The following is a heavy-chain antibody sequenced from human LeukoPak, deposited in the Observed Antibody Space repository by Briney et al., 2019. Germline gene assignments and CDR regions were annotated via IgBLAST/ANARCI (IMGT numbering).Heavy chain of an antibody. J-gene: IGHJ4*02. CDR2: IRSKAYGGTT. D-gene: IGHD2-8*01. Sequence: GGSLRLSCTASGFTFGDYAMSWFRQAPGKGLEWVGFIRSKAYGGTTVYAASVKGRFTISRDDSKSIAYLQMNSLKTEDTAVYYCTREFQGNGFDYWGQGTLVTVSS. CDR3: TREFQGNGFDY. V-gene: IGHV3-49*03. CDR1: GFTFGDYA.